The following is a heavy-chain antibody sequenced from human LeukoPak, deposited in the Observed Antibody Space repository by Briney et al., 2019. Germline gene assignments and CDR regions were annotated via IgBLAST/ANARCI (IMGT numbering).Heavy chain of an antibody. Sequence: PGGSLRLPCAASGFPLSSFAMTWVRQAPGKGPEWVSAISDSGDATHLADSVKGRFTISRDNSKNTLYLHMNSLRAEDTAVYYCASNPGRGDWFDPWGQGALVTVCS. CDR3: ASNPGRGDWFDP. CDR1: GFPLSSFA. D-gene: IGHD3-10*01. J-gene: IGHJ5*02. CDR2: ISDSGDAT. V-gene: IGHV3-23*01.